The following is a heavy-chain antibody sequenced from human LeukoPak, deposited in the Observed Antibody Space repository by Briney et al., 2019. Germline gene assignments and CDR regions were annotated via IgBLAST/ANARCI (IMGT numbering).Heavy chain of an antibody. J-gene: IGHJ4*02. CDR3: ASHYYYDSSGLRY. Sequence: PGGSLRLSCAASGFTVSSNYMSWVRQAPGKGLEWVSVIYSGGSTYYADSVKGRFTISRDNSKNTLYLQMNSLRAEDTAVYYCASHYYYDSSGLRYWGQGTLVTVSS. D-gene: IGHD3-22*01. CDR1: GFTVSSNY. CDR2: IYSGGST. V-gene: IGHV3-66*04.